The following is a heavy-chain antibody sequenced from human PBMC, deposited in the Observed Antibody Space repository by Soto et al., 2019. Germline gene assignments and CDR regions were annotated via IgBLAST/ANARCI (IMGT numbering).Heavy chain of an antibody. CDR2: ISGYNGYT. CDR1: GYTFNTYG. CDR3: ARPGTILGRNGMDV. V-gene: IGHV1-18*04. J-gene: IGHJ6*02. D-gene: IGHD3-3*01. Sequence: QAQLVQSGAEVKKPGASVKVSCKTSGYTFNTYGISWVRQVPGQGPEWMGWISGYNGYTKYAQKFQGRVTMTTDTSTSTAYMDMRSLRSDDTAVVYCARPGTILGRNGMDVWGQGTTVIVSS.